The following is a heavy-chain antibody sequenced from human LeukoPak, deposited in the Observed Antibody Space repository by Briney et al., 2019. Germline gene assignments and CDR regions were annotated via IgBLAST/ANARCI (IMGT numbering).Heavy chain of an antibody. CDR3: ARGYCSSTSCYFDY. CDR1: GFTFDDYG. D-gene: IGHD2-2*01. J-gene: IGHJ4*02. V-gene: IGHV3-20*04. Sequence: GGSLRLSCAASGFTFDDYGMSWVRQAPGKGLEWVSGINWNGGSTGYADSVKGRFTISRDNAKNSLYLQMNGLRAEDTALYYCARGYCSSTSCYFDYWGQGTLVTASS. CDR2: INWNGGST.